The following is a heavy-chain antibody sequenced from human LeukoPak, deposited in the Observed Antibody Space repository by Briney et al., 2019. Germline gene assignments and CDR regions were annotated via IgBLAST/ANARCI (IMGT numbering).Heavy chain of an antibody. Sequence: SETLSLTCTVSGYSISSGYYWGWIRQPPGTGLEWIGNIYHSGITYYNHFNSSLKSRVTISIDTSKNQFSLRLTSVTAADTAVYFCATLVSTRYYFDYWGQGTLVTVSS. J-gene: IGHJ4*02. D-gene: IGHD5/OR15-5a*01. CDR1: GYSISSGYY. CDR2: IYHSGIT. V-gene: IGHV4-38-2*02. CDR3: ATLVSTRYYFDY.